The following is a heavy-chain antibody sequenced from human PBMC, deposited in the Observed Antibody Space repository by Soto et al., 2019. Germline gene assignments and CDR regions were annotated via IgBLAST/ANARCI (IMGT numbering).Heavy chain of an antibody. D-gene: IGHD2-15*01. CDR1: GFTFSRYW. V-gene: IGHV3-7*03. J-gene: IGHJ1*01. CDR3: AKDLKKVVVAH. Sequence: GGSLRLSCAASGFTFSRYWMSWVRQAPGKGLEWVSHITEDGSEKYYVDSVKGRFTISRDNSKNSLSLQMNSLRAEDTAVYYWAKDLKKVVVAHWGQGTLVTVGS. CDR2: ITEDGSEK.